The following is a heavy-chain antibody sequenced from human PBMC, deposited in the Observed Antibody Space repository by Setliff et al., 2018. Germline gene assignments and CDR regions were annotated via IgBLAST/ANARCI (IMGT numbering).Heavy chain of an antibody. Sequence: GSLRLSCAASGFTFSDHYMDWVRQAPGKGLEWVGNIGHTGSINYNPSLKSRLTISRDTSKNQVSLKLNSVTATDTAVYYCARDLGHGGDSDYWGQGILVTVSS. CDR1: GFTFSDHY. CDR3: ARDLGHGGDSDY. D-gene: IGHD2-21*02. J-gene: IGHJ4*02. V-gene: IGHV4-38-2*02. CDR2: IGHTGSI.